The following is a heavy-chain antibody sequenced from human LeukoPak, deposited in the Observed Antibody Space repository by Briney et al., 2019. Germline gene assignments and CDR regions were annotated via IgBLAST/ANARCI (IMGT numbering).Heavy chain of an antibody. CDR3: AREGVVVVARGGYFDY. Sequence: GGSLRLSCAASGFTFSSYGMHWVRQAPGKGLEGGAVIWYDGSNKYYADSVKGRFTISRDNSKNTLYLQMNSLRAEDTAVYYCAREGVVVVARGGYFDYWGQGTLVTVSS. J-gene: IGHJ4*02. CDR1: GFTFSSYG. D-gene: IGHD2-15*01. V-gene: IGHV3-33*01. CDR2: IWYDGSNK.